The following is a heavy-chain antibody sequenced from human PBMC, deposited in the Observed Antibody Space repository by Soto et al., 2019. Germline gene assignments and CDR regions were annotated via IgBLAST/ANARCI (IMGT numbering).Heavy chain of an antibody. V-gene: IGHV1-69*13. CDR1: GGTFSSYA. Sequence: GASVKVSCKASGGTFSSYAISWVRQAPGQGLEWMGGIIPIFGTANYAQKFQGRVTITADESTSTAYMELSSLRSEDTAVYYCARGPLSPSTPYTSYSGMDVWGQGTRVTVSS. D-gene: IGHD2-2*01. J-gene: IGHJ6*02. CDR3: ARGPLSPSTPYTSYSGMDV. CDR2: IIPIFGTA.